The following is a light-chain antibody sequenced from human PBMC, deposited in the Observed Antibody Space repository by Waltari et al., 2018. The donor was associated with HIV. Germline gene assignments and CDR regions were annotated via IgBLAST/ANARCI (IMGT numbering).Light chain of an antibody. CDR2: RNN. J-gene: IGLJ2*01. CDR1: SSNIGSNY. V-gene: IGLV1-47*01. CDR3: AAWDDSLYVV. Sequence: QSVLTQPPSASGTPGHWFTICCSGCSSNIGSNYVYWYQQPPGTAPKLLIYRNNQRPSGVHDRFSGSKSGTSASRAISGLRSEDEADYYCAAWDDSLYVVFGGGTKLTVL.